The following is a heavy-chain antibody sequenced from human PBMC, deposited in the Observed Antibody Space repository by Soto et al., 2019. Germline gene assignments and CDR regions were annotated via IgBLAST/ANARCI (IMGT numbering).Heavy chain of an antibody. Sequence: EVQLVESGGGLVKPGGSLRLSCAASGFTFSSYSMNWVRQAPGKGLEWVSSISSSSSYIYYADSVKGRFTISRDNAKNSLYLQMNSLRAEDTAVYYCARAMPIIMIVVVGCLDYWGQGTLVTVSS. CDR2: ISSSSSYI. V-gene: IGHV3-21*01. CDR3: ARAMPIIMIVVVGCLDY. J-gene: IGHJ4*02. D-gene: IGHD3-22*01. CDR1: GFTFSSYS.